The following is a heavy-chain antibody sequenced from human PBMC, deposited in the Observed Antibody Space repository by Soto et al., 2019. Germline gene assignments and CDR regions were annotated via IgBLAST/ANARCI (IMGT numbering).Heavy chain of an antibody. Sequence: QVQLQKSGPGLVKPSGTLSLTCAVSGDSINSSTWWSWVRQPPGKGLEWIGEIYHTGITNYNPSLMSRVTISVDKSKNQFSLVMSAVAAADTAVYYCARYSTDYYYYGLDVWGQGTTVTVSS. CDR3: ARYSTDYYYYGLDV. D-gene: IGHD4-4*01. CDR1: GDSINSSTW. V-gene: IGHV4-4*02. CDR2: IYHTGIT. J-gene: IGHJ6*02.